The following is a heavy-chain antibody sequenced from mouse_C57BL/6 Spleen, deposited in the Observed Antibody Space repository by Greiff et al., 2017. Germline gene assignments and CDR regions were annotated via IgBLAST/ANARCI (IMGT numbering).Heavy chain of an antibody. Sequence: VQLQQSGAELVKPGASVKLSCTASGFNIKDYYMHWVKQRTEQGLEWIGRIDPEDGETKDAPKFQGTATITADTSSNTAYLQLSSLTSEDTAVYYCARNYGSSLGWYFDVWGTGTTVTVSS. J-gene: IGHJ1*03. V-gene: IGHV14-2*01. CDR2: IDPEDGET. CDR3: ARNYGSSLGWYFDV. CDR1: GFNIKDYY. D-gene: IGHD1-1*01.